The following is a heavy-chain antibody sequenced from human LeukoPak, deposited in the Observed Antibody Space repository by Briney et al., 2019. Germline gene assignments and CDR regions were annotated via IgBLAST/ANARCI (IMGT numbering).Heavy chain of an antibody. D-gene: IGHD5-18*01. V-gene: IGHV4-4*07. CDR3: ARERDHGYSYGVVLDA. CDR1: GGSMNTYY. J-gene: IGHJ4*02. CDR2: MYHSGTT. Sequence: SETLSLTCTVSGGSMNTYYWTWLRQPAGKRLEWLGRMYHSGTTNYNSPLYNPSLSSRVTMSVDGAKNQFSLRLKSVTTADTAIYFCARERDHGYSYGVVLDAWGQGRLLTVSS.